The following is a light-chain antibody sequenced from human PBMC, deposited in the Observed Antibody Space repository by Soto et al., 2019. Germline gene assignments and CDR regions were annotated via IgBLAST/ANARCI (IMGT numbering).Light chain of an antibody. CDR1: QSVLYSSNNKNY. CDR2: WAS. J-gene: IGKJ1*01. Sequence: DIVMTQSPDSLAVSLGERATINCKSSQSVLYSSNNKNYLTWYQQKPGQPPKLLIYWASTRESGVPDRFSGSGSGTDFTLTISSLQAEDVAVYYFQQYYSTSWTFGQGTKVEIQ. CDR3: QQYYSTSWT. V-gene: IGKV4-1*01.